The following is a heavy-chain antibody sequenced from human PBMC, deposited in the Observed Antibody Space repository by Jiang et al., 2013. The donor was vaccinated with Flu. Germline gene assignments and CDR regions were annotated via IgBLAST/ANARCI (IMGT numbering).Heavy chain of an antibody. CDR2: ISSSGSTI. J-gene: IGHJ4*02. CDR1: GFTFSSYE. CDR3: ARFVTDFWSGYYFFDY. V-gene: IGHV3-48*03. D-gene: IGHD3-3*01. Sequence: GGGLVQPGGSLRLSCAASGFTFSSYEMNWVRQAPGKGLEWVSYISSSGSTIYYADSVKGRFTISRDNAKNSLYLQMNSLRAEDTAVYYCARFVTDFWSGYYFFDYWGQGTLVTVSS.